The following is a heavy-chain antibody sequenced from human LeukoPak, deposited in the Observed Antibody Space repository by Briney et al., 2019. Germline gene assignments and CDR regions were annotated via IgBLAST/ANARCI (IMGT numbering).Heavy chain of an antibody. CDR3: ARLVGASWFDS. V-gene: IGHV6-1*01. D-gene: IGHD1-26*01. J-gene: IGHJ5*01. CDR2: TYYRSKWNN. Sequence: SQTLSLTCAISGDSVSSNSVTWTWLRQSPSRGLEWLGRTYYRSKWNNDYAGSMKSPITINPDTSKNQFSLQLNSVTPEDTAVYYCARLVGASWFDSWGQGTLVTVSS. CDR1: GDSVSSNSVT.